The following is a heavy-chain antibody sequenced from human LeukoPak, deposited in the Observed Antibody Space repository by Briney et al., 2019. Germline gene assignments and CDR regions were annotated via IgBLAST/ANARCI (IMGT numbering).Heavy chain of an antibody. J-gene: IGHJ6*02. CDR1: GGTFSSYA. CDR2: IIPIFGTA. V-gene: IGHV1-69*01. D-gene: IGHD3-22*01. Sequence: GSSVKVSCKASGGTFSSYAISWVRQAPGQGLERMGGIIPIFGTANYAQKFQGRVTITADESTSTAYMELSSLRSEDTAVYYCARDLKYYYDSSGIIGPYYYGMDVWGQGTTVTVSS. CDR3: ARDLKYYYDSSGIIGPYYYGMDV.